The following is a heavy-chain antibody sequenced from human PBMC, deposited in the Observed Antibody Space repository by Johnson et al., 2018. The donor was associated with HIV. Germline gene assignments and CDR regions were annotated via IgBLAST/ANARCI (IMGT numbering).Heavy chain of an antibody. Sequence: QVQLVESGGGLVQPGGSQRLSCAVSGFTFTTYWMHWVRQAPGKGLAWVALISYDGSNKYYADSVKSRFPISRDNSKNTLYLQMNSLRAEEAAVYYCARVGGPRGYRSSYNAFDMWGQGTMVTVSS. J-gene: IGHJ3*02. D-gene: IGHD5-18*01. CDR3: ARVGGPRGYRSSYNAFDM. V-gene: IGHV3-30-3*01. CDR1: GFTFTTYW. CDR2: ISYDGSNK.